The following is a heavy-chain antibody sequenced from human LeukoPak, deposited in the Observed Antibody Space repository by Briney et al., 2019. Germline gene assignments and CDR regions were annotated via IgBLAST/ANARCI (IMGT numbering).Heavy chain of an antibody. CDR3: ARSSVVRYFDWLFARGPRYYFDY. CDR1: GYSISSGYY. J-gene: IGHJ4*02. Sequence: SETLSLTCTVSGYSISSGYYWGWIRQPPGKGLEWIGSIYHSGSTYYNPSLKSRVTISVDTSKNQFSLKLSSVTAADTAVYYCARSSVVRYFDWLFARGPRYYFDYWGQGTLVTVSS. D-gene: IGHD3-9*01. V-gene: IGHV4-38-2*02. CDR2: IYHSGST.